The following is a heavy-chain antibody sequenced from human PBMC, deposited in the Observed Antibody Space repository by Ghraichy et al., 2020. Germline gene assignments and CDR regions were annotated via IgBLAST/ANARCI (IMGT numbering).Heavy chain of an antibody. Sequence: SQTLSLTCAISGDSVSSNSATWNWIRQSPSRGFEWLGRTYYKSKWYNDYAVFVKSRIIINPDTSKNQVYLKLTSVTPEETAVYYCARGAVAGTRNFDSWGQGTLVTVSS. J-gene: IGHJ4*02. V-gene: IGHV6-1*01. CDR2: TYYKSKWYN. CDR3: ARGAVAGTRNFDS. CDR1: GDSVSSNSAT. D-gene: IGHD6-19*01.